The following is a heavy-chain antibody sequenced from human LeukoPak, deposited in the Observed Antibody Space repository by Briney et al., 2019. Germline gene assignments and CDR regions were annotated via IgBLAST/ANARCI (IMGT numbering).Heavy chain of an antibody. J-gene: IGHJ3*02. Sequence: PSETLSLTCTVSGGSISSYYWSWMRQPPGKGLEWIAYISYSGSTNYNASSGSINYNPSLKSRVTISIDTPKNQFSLKLSSVTAADTAVYYCARMNAFDIWGQGTMVTVSS. CDR3: ARMNAFDI. CDR2: ISYSGSTNYNASSGSI. V-gene: IGHV4-59*01. CDR1: GGSISSYY.